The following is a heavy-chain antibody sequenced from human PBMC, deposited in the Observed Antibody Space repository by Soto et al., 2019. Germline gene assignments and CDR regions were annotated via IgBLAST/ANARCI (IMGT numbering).Heavy chain of an antibody. D-gene: IGHD3-10*01. CDR1: GGSFSGYY. CDR3: ARGFGVVPFDY. V-gene: IGHV4-34*01. CDR2: INHSGST. Sequence: KTSETLSLTCAVYGGSFSGYYWSWIRQPPGKGLEWIGEINHSGSTNYNPSLKSRVTISVDTSKNQFSLKLSSVTAADTAVYYCARGFGVVPFDYWGQGTLVTVSS. J-gene: IGHJ4*02.